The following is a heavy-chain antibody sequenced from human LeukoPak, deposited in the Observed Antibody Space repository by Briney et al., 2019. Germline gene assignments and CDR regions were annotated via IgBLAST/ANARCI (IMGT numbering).Heavy chain of an antibody. CDR2: ISASGTT. CDR3: ARAASGDAVDYYGSGRRFYSYYMDV. D-gene: IGHD3-10*01. V-gene: IGHV4-4*07. Sequence: SETLSLTCIVSGDSFSSYRWSWVRQPAGKGLEWIGRISASGTTNSNPALKSRVTMSVDSSKKQFSLTLSSVTAADTAVYYCARAASGDAVDYYGSGRRFYSYYMDVWGKGTTVTISS. J-gene: IGHJ6*03. CDR1: GDSFSSYR.